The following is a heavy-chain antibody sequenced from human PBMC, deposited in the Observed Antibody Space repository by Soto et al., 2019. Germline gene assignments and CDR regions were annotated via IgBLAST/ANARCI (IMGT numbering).Heavy chain of an antibody. CDR3: ARSQGSSTSLEIYYYYYYGMDV. CDR2: IIPISGTA. CDR1: GGTFSSYA. J-gene: IGHJ6*02. V-gene: IGHV1-69*01. Sequence: QVQLVQSGAEVKKPGSSVKVSCKAYGGTFSSYAISWVRQAPGQGLERMGGIIPISGTANYAQKFQGRVTITADESTSTVYMELSSLRSEDTAVYFCARSQGSSTSLEIYYYYYYGMDVWGQGTTVTVSS. D-gene: IGHD2-2*01.